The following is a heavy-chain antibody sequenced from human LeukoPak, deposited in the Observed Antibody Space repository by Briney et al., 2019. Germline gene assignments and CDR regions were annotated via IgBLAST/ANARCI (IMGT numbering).Heavy chain of an antibody. CDR1: GFTFSSYG. D-gene: IGHD3-22*01. CDR3: ARRGHYDSSGYYGLDY. V-gene: IGHV3-30*03. Sequence: GGSLRLSCAASGFTFSSYGMHWVRQAPGKGLEWVAVISYDGSNKYYADSVKGRFTISRDNSKNTLYLQMNSLRAEDTAVYYCARRGHYDSSGYYGLDYWGQGTLVTVPS. J-gene: IGHJ4*02. CDR2: ISYDGSNK.